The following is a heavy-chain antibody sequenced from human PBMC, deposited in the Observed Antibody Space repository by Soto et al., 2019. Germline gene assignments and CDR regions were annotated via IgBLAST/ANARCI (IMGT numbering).Heavy chain of an antibody. V-gene: IGHV1-58*01. D-gene: IGHD3-22*01. Sequence: SVKVSCKASGFTFTSSAVQWVRQARGQRLEWIGWIVVGSGNTNYAQKFQERVTITRDMSTSTAYMELSSLRSEDTAVYYCATNPRVYYYDSSGTNDGKDVWGQGTTVTVSS. CDR2: IVVGSGNT. CDR1: GFTFTSSA. CDR3: ATNPRVYYYDSSGTNDGKDV. J-gene: IGHJ6*02.